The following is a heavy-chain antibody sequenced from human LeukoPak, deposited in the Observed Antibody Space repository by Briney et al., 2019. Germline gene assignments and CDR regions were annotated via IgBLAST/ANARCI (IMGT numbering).Heavy chain of an antibody. CDR3: ARLGYYYDSSGYYY. CDR1: GYSFTSYW. J-gene: IGHJ4*02. CDR2: IYPGDSDT. Sequence: GLSLRISCKRAGYSFTSYWIGWVRQMPEKGLGWMGIIYPGDSDTRYSPSFQGQVTISADKSIGTAYLQWSSLKASDTAMYYCARLGYYYDSSGYYYWGQGTLVTVSS. D-gene: IGHD3-22*01. V-gene: IGHV5-51*01.